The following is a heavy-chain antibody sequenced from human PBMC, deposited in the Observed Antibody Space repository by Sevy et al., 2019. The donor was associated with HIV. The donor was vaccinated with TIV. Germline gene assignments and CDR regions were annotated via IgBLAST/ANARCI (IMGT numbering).Heavy chain of an antibody. V-gene: IGHV3-7*04. CDR1: GFTFIRYW. CDR2: IKQDGSEK. D-gene: IGHD3-22*01. CDR3: ARGGYYYDRSGLAAFDI. J-gene: IGHJ3*02. Sequence: GGSLRLSCAASGFTFIRYWMSWVRQAPGKGLEWVANIKQDGSEKYYVDSVKGRFTISRDNAKNSLYLQMNSLRAEDTAVYYCARGGYYYDRSGLAAFDIWGHGTMVTVSS.